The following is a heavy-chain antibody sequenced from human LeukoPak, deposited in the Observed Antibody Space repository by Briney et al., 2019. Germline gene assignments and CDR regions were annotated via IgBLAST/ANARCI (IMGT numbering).Heavy chain of an antibody. D-gene: IGHD5-12*01. CDR2: IYYSGST. CDR3: ARDREMATPKSSFDY. J-gene: IGHJ4*02. V-gene: IGHV4-59*12. CDR1: GGSISSYY. Sequence: PSETLSLTCTVSGGSISSYYWSWIRQPPGKGLEWIGYIYYSGSTNYNPSLKSRVTISVDASKNQFSLKLSSVTAADTAVYYCARDREMATPKSSFDYWGQGTLVTVSS.